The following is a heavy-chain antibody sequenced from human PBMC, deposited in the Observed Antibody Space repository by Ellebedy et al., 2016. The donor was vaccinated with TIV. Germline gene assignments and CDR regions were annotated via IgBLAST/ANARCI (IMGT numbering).Heavy chain of an antibody. Sequence: GESLKISCAASGFTVSSNYMSWVRQAPGKGLEWVSVIYSGGSTYYADSVKDRFTISRDNSKNTLYLQMNSLRAEDTAVYYCARDLSGYDVMGGDYWGQGTLVTVSS. D-gene: IGHD5-12*01. CDR1: GFTVSSNY. CDR3: ARDLSGYDVMGGDY. V-gene: IGHV3-66*01. J-gene: IGHJ4*02. CDR2: IYSGGST.